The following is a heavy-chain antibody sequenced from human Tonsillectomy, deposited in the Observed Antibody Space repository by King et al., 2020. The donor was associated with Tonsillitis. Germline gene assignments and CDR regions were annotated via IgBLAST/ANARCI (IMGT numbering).Heavy chain of an antibody. J-gene: IGHJ6*03. Sequence: VQLQESGPGLVKPSQTLSLTCTVSGGSISSGSYYWSWIRQPAGKGLEWIGRIYTSGSTNYNPSLKSRVTMSVDTSKKQFSLKLRSVTAADTAVYYCVREEVVVVPAAIYYYYYMDVWGKGTTVTVSS. D-gene: IGHD2-2*01. CDR1: GGSISSGSYY. CDR2: IYTSGST. V-gene: IGHV4-61*02. CDR3: VREEVVVVPAAIYYYYYMDV.